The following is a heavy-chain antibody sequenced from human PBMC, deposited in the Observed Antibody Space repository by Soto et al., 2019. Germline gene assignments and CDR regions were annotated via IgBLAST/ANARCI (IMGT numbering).Heavy chain of an antibody. CDR2: VIPIFGTV. J-gene: IGHJ6*02. V-gene: IGHV1-69*01. CDR1: GGTFSGNA. CDR3: ARENSIASLSYYYGMDV. Sequence: QVQLVQSGAEVKKPGSSVKVSCKASGGTFSGNAISWVRQAPGQGLEWLGGVIPIFGTVNYAQKFQDRVNLTADESTKTAYMELTSLRSEDTAVYYCARENSIASLSYYYGMDVWGQGTTVTVSS. D-gene: IGHD2-21*01.